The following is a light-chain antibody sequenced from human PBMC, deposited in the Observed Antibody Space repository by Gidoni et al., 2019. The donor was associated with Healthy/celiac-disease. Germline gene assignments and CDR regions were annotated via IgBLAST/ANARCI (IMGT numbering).Light chain of an antibody. CDR3: QQYNNWPPLYT. CDR1: QSVSSN. CDR2: GAS. Sequence: EIVMTQSPATLSVSPGERATLSCRASQSVSSNLAWYQQKPGQAPRLLIYGASTRATGIPARFSGSGSGTEFTLTISSLQSEDFADYYCQQYNNWPPLYTFGQXTKLEIK. J-gene: IGKJ2*01. V-gene: IGKV3D-15*01.